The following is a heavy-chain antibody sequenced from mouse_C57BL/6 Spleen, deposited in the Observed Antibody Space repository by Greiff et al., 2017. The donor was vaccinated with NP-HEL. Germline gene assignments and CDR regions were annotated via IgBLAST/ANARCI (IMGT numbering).Heavy chain of an antibody. D-gene: IGHD2-3*01. V-gene: IGHV14-4*01. CDR3: TTGDGYSNWYFDV. CDR2: IDPENGDT. CDR1: GFNIQDDY. J-gene: IGHJ1*03. Sequence: VQLQQSGAELVRPGASVKLSCTASGFNIQDDYMHWVKQRPEQGLEWIGWIDPENGDTEYASKFQGKATITADTSSNTAYLQLSSLTSEDTAVYYCTTGDGYSNWYFDVWGTGTTVTVSS.